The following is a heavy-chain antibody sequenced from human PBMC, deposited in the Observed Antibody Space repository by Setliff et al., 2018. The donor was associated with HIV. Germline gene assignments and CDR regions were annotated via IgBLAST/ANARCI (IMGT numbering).Heavy chain of an antibody. J-gene: IGHJ4*02. V-gene: IGHV4-39*07. Sequence: PSETLSLTCTVSGGSIRSSTYYWGWIRQSPGKGLEWIGSLHYSGRTQYNPSLKSRVTISVDKSKNQFSLKLSSVTAADTAVYYCARVRRRDGYNFDYWGQGTLVTVS. CDR3: ARVRRRDGYNFDY. CDR1: GGSIRSSTYY. D-gene: IGHD5-12*01. CDR2: LHYSGRT.